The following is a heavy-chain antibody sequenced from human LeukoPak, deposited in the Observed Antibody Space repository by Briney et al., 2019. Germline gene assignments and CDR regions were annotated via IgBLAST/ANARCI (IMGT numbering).Heavy chain of an antibody. CDR3: AGNTYYYDSSGLN. J-gene: IGHJ4*02. V-gene: IGHV3-30-3*01. CDR2: ISYDGSNK. CDR1: GFTHSSYA. D-gene: IGHD3-22*01. Sequence: PGGSLRLSCAASGFTHSSYAMHWLPQAPGKGLVGVAVISYDGSNKYYADSVKGRFTISRDNSKNTLYLQMNSLRAEDTAVYYCAGNTYYYDSSGLNWGQGTLVTVSS.